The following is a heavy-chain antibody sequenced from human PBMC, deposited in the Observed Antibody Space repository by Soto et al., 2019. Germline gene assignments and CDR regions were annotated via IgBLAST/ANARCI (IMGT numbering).Heavy chain of an antibody. V-gene: IGHV1-69*01. J-gene: IGHJ3*02. CDR3: AGANIAAAGGYAFDI. D-gene: IGHD6-13*01. CDR1: GGTFSIYA. CDR2: IIPIFGTA. Sequence: QVQQVQSGADVKKPGSSVKVSCKASGGTFSIYAISWVRQAPGQGLEGMGWIIPIFGTANYAQKVQGRVTITADESTSTAYMELSSLSSEDTAVYYCAGANIAAAGGYAFDIWGQGTMVTVSS.